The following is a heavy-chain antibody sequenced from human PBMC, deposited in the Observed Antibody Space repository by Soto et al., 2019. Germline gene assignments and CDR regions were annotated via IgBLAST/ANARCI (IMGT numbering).Heavy chain of an antibody. CDR3: AHRREQVFS. V-gene: IGHV2-5*02. J-gene: IGHJ5*02. Sequence: QITLKESGPTLVKPTQTLTLTCTFSGFSITTSGVGVGWIRQPPGKALEWLGIIFWDGDSRYSPSLKNRVTITKDTSKNQVVLKMTNMDPVDTATYYCAHRREQVFSWGQGTLVTVSS. CDR2: IFWDGDS. CDR1: GFSITTSGVG. D-gene: IGHD1-26*01.